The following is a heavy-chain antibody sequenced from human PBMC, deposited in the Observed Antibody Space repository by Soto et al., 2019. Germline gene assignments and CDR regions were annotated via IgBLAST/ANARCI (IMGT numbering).Heavy chain of an antibody. CDR2: VNPILSMS. J-gene: IGHJ4*02. CDR3: ATSYGSGYRAFDY. V-gene: IGHV1-69*02. D-gene: IGHD3-10*01. Sequence: QVQMVQSGAEVKKPGSSVKVSCKASGDTFSFYTINWVRQAPGLGLEWMGRVNPILSMSNYAQKFQGRVMMTAHQSTSTSYMELRSLRSEDTAFYYCATSYGSGYRAFDYWGQGALVTVSS. CDR1: GDTFSFYT.